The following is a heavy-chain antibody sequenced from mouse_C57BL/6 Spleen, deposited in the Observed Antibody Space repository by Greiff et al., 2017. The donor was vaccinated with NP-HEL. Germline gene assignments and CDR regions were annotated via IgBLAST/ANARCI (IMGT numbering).Heavy chain of an antibody. Sequence: EVQLQQSGTVLARPGASVKMSCKTSGYTFTSYWMHWVKQRPGQGLEWIGAIYPGNSDTSYNQKFKGKAKLTAVTSASTAYMELSSLTNEDSAVYYCTRPLDTTVVAHFDYWGQGTTLTVSS. CDR1: GYTFTSYW. CDR3: TRPLDTTVVAHFDY. CDR2: IYPGNSDT. D-gene: IGHD1-1*01. V-gene: IGHV1-5*01. J-gene: IGHJ2*01.